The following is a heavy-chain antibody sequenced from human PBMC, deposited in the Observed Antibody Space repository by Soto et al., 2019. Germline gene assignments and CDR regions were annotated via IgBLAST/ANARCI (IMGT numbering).Heavy chain of an antibody. CDR2: LGFDGGGR. CDR3: AREPVGPDYAMDV. V-gene: IGHV3-33*01. Sequence: QKQLLESGGGVVQPGRSLRLSCAASGFDFSSYGMHWVRQTPGKGLEWVAVLGFDGGGRYYADSVKGRFTISRDNSKKMLYLQMYSLRVEDTALYYCAREPVGPDYAMDVWGQGTTVTVSS. D-gene: IGHD1-26*01. J-gene: IGHJ6*02. CDR1: GFDFSSYG.